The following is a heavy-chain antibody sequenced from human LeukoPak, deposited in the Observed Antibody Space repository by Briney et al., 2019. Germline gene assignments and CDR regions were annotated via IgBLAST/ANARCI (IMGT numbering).Heavy chain of an antibody. CDR3: ARALTNSTEYYDFWSGYYPYYFDY. V-gene: IGHV4-34*01. CDR1: GGSFSGYY. Sequence: PSETLSLTCAVYGGSFSGYYWSWIRQPPGKGLEWIGEINHSGSTNYNPSLKSRVTISVDTSKNQFSLKLSSVTAADTAVYYCARALTNSTEYYDFWSGYYPYYFDYWGQGTLVTVSS. CDR2: INHSGST. D-gene: IGHD3-3*01. J-gene: IGHJ4*02.